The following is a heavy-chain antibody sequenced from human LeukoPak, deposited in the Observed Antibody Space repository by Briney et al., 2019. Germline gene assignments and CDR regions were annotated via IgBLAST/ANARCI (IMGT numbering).Heavy chain of an antibody. J-gene: IGHJ4*02. V-gene: IGHV3-49*04. CDR2: IISKADGGTT. D-gene: IGHD3-22*01. Sequence: PGRSLTLSCTPSAFTLGDYSMGCVRQAPMNGREWVGCIISKADGGTTEYAASVKGRFTISRDDSKSIAYLQMNSLKTEDTAVYYCTREVTMIVVVEGYYFDYWGQGTLVTVSS. CDR1: AFTLGDYS. CDR3: TREVTMIVVVEGYYFDY.